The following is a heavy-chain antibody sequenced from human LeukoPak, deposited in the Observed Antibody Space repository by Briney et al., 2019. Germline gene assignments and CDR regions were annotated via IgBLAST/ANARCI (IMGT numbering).Heavy chain of an antibody. CDR1: GFTFSSYS. Sequence: PGGSLRLSCAASGFTFSSYSMNWVGQAPGKGLEWVSSISSSSSYIYYADSVKGRFTISRDNAKNSLYLQMNSLRAEDTAVCYCAREWIQTFDYWGQGTLVTVSS. CDR3: AREWIQTFDY. J-gene: IGHJ4*02. V-gene: IGHV3-21*01. CDR2: ISSSSSYI. D-gene: IGHD5-18*01.